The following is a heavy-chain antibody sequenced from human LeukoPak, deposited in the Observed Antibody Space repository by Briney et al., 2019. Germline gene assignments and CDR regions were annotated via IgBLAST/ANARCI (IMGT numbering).Heavy chain of an antibody. Sequence: GGSLRLSCAASAFTFRSYAMIWVRQAPGKGLEWVSGISGSGGNTYYSDSAKGRFTISRDNSNNTLYLQMNSLRAEDTAVCYCAKGAASRGYTYVANWGQGTLVTVSS. J-gene: IGHJ4*02. CDR3: AKGAASRGYTYVAN. V-gene: IGHV3-23*01. D-gene: IGHD5-18*01. CDR2: ISGSGGNT. CDR1: AFTFRSYA.